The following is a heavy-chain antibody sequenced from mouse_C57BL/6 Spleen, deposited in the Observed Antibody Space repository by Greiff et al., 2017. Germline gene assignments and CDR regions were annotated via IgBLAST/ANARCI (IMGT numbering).Heavy chain of an antibody. CDR1: GYTFTSYW. CDR2: INPSNGGT. Sequence: QVQLQQPGTELVKPGASVKLSCKASGYTFTSYWMHWVKQRPGQGLEWIGIINPSNGGTNYNEKFKSKATLTVDKSSSTAYMQLSSLTSEDSAVYCCAIITTDYYAMDYWGQGTSVTVSS. D-gene: IGHD1-1*01. CDR3: AIITTDYYAMDY. V-gene: IGHV1-53*01. J-gene: IGHJ4*01.